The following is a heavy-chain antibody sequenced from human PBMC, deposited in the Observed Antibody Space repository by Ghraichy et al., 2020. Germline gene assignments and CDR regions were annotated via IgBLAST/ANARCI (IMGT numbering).Heavy chain of an antibody. D-gene: IGHD5-12*01. J-gene: IGHJ4*02. CDR2: IWYDGTKK. V-gene: IGHV3-33*01. CDR1: GFTFSSYA. CDR3: ARDVGGYDPSYFDF. Sequence: GGSLRLSCAASGFTFSSYAMHWVRQAPGKGLEWVAVIWYDGTKKYYADSVKGRFTVSRENSKNTLYLQMNSLRADDTAVYYCARDVGGYDPSYFDFWGQGTLVTVSS.